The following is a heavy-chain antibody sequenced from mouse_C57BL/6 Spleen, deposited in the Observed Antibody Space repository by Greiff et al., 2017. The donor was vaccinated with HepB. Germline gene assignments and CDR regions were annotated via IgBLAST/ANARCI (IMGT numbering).Heavy chain of an antibody. Sequence: EVKLVESGGGLVQPGGSLSLSCAASGFTFTAYYMSWVRQPPGKALEWLGFIRNKANGYTTEYSASVKGRFTISRDNSQSILYLQMNALRAEDSATYYCARYHGWYFDVWGTGTTVTVSS. CDR1: GFTFTAYY. CDR3: ARYHGWYFDV. J-gene: IGHJ1*03. CDR2: IRNKANGYTT. V-gene: IGHV7-3*01.